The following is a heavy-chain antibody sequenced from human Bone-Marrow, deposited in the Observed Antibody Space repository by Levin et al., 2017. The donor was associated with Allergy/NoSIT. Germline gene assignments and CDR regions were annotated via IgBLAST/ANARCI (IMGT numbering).Heavy chain of an antibody. CDR1: GYTFTGYY. CDR3: ARDMPVLLWFGEAGKQLGAGNAFDI. V-gene: IGHV1-2*02. J-gene: IGHJ3*02. Sequence: ASVKVSCKASGYTFTGYYMHWVRQAPGQGLEWMGWINPNSGGTNYAQKFQGRVTMTRDTSISTAYMELSRLRSDDTAVYYCARDMPVLLWFGEAGKQLGAGNAFDIWGQGTMVTVSS. CDR2: INPNSGGT. D-gene: IGHD3-10*01.